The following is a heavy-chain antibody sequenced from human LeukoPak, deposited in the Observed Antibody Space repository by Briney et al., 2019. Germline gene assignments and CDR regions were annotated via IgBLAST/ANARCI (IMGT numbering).Heavy chain of an antibody. CDR2: IKQDGSEK. Sequence: GGSLRLSCAASGFTFSSYWMSWVRQAPGKGLEWVANIKQDGSEKYYVDSVKGRFTISRDNTKNSLYLQMNSLRDEDTAVYYCARDRGTYSYYYYGMDVWGQGTTVTVSS. CDR3: ARDRGTYSYYYYGMDV. D-gene: IGHD1-26*01. V-gene: IGHV3-7*01. J-gene: IGHJ6*02. CDR1: GFTFSSYW.